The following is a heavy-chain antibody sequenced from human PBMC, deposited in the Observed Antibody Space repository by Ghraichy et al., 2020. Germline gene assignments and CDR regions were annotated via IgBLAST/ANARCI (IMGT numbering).Heavy chain of an antibody. CDR2: ISGSGGST. Sequence: GGSLRLSCAASGFTFSSYAMSWVRQAPGKGLEWVSAISGSGGSTYYADSVKGRFTISRDNSKNTLYLQMNSLRAEDTAVYYCAKDIRGVIWGLVDYWGQGTLVTVSS. J-gene: IGHJ4*02. V-gene: IGHV3-23*01. CDR1: GFTFSSYA. D-gene: IGHD3-10*01. CDR3: AKDIRGVIWGLVDY.